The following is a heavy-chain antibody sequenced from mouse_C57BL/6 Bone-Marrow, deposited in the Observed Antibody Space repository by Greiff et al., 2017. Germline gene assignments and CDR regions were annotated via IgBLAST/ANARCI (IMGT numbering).Heavy chain of an antibody. CDR3: AGGYYLAY. J-gene: IGHJ3*01. CDR2: IYPGDGDT. CDR1: GYAFSSSW. Sequence: QVQLQQSGPELVKPGASVKISCKASGYAFSSSWMNWVKQRPGTGLEWIGRIYPGDGDTNYNGKFKGKATLTADKSSSTAYMQLSSLTSEDSAVYFCAGGYYLAYWGQGTLVTVSA. D-gene: IGHD2-3*01. V-gene: IGHV1-82*01.